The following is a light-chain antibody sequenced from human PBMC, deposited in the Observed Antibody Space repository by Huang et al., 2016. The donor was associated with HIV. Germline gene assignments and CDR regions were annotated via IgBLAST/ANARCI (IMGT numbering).Light chain of an antibody. Sequence: IQMTQSPSTLSGSVGDRVTITCRASQTISSWLACYQQKPGKAPKLLIYKASSLQRGVPSRFSGSGSGTDFTLTISDLQPDDFATYYCQQYGTSSITFGQGTRLDIK. CDR3: QQYGTSSIT. CDR1: QTISSW. J-gene: IGKJ5*01. V-gene: IGKV1-5*03. CDR2: KAS.